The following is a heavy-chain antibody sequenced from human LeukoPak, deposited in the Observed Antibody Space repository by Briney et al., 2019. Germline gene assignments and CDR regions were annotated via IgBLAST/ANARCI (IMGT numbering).Heavy chain of an antibody. CDR2: IYYSGST. D-gene: IGHD3-9*01. CDR3: ARTLSQLTNFDY. J-gene: IGHJ4*02. CDR1: GFTFSDYY. V-gene: IGHV4-59*01. Sequence: GSLRLSCAASGFTFSDYYWSWIRQPPGKGLEWIGYIYYSGSTNYNPSLKSRVTISVDTSKNQFSLKLSSVTAADTAVYYCARTLSQLTNFDYWGQGTLVTVSS.